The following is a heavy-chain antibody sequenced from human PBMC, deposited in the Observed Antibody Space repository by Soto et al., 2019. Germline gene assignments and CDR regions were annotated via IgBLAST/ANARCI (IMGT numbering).Heavy chain of an antibody. CDR3: ARAVAVAADFDY. D-gene: IGHD6-19*01. V-gene: IGHV1-3*01. CDR1: GYTFTGYA. Sequence: ASVKVSCKASGYTFTGYAMHWVCQAPGQRLEWMGWINAGNGNTKYSQKFQGRVTITRDTSASTAYMELSSLRSEDTAVYYCARAVAVAADFDYWGQGTLVTVSS. CDR2: INAGNGNT. J-gene: IGHJ4*02.